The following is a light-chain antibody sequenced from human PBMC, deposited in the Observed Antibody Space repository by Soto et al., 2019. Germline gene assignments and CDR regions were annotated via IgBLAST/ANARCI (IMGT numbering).Light chain of an antibody. J-gene: IGKJ5*01. CDR2: ATY. CDR1: QGINNH. CDR3: LQHNSYPIT. Sequence: DIQMTQSPSAMSASVGDRVTITCRASQGINNHLVWFQQKPGEVPKRLIFATYNLQSGVPPRFSGSGSGTEFTLTISGLQPEDFAIYYCLQHNSYPITLGQGTRLGIK. V-gene: IGKV1-17*03.